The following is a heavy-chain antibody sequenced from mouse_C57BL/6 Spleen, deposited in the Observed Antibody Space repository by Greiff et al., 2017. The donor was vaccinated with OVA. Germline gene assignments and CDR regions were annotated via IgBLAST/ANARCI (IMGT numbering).Heavy chain of an antibody. Sequence: EVQLVESGGGLVKPGGSLKLSCAASGFTFSDYGMHWVRQAPEKGLEWVAYISSGSSTISYADTVQCRFTISRHNAMYTLFLQMSILRAEDTAMYYCESQGYWGQGTTLTVSS. V-gene: IGHV5-17*01. CDR1: GFTFSDYG. D-gene: IGHD3-2*02. CDR3: ESQGY. J-gene: IGHJ2*01. CDR2: ISSGSSTI.